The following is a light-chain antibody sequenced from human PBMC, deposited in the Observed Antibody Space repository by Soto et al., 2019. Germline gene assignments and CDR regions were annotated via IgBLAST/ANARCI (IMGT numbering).Light chain of an antibody. CDR1: SSDVCAYNY. J-gene: IGLJ1*01. CDR2: DVS. Sequence: QSVLTQPASVSGSPGQSITISCTGTSSDVCAYNYVSWYQQHPGKAPKLMIHDVSNRPSAVSNRFSGSKSGNTASLTISGLEAEDEADYYCSSYTSSSTYVFGTGTKVTVL. V-gene: IGLV2-14*01. CDR3: SSYTSSSTYV.